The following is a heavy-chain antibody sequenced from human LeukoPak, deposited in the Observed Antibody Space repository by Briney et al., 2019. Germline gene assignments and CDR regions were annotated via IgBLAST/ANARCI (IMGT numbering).Heavy chain of an antibody. Sequence: GGSLRLSCAASGFTFSSYPMSWVRQAPGKGLEWVSAIRASGGDTYYADSVKGRFTISRDNSKDTLYLQMNSLRAEDTAVYFCAKFNDILTGYFDYWGQGTLVTVSS. D-gene: IGHD3-9*01. CDR3: AKFNDILTGYFDY. J-gene: IGHJ4*02. CDR1: GFTFSSYP. V-gene: IGHV3-23*01. CDR2: IRASGGDT.